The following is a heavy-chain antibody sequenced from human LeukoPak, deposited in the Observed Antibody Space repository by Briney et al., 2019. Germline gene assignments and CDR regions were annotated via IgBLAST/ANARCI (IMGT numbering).Heavy chain of an antibody. CDR3: ARRRRGYFDY. CDR1: GGSISSSSYY. CDR2: IYYSGST. Sequence: PSETLSLTCTVSGGSISSSSYYWGWIRQPPGKGLEWIGSIYYSGSTYYNPSLKSRVTISVDTAKNQFSLKLSSVTAADTAVYYCARRRRGYFDYWGQGTLVTVSS. J-gene: IGHJ4*02. V-gene: IGHV4-39*01.